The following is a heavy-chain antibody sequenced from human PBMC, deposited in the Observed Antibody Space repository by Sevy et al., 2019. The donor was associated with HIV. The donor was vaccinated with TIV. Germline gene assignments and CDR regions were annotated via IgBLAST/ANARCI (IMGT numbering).Heavy chain of an antibody. J-gene: IGHJ4*02. CDR3: ARFLKGDYTNYFDS. V-gene: IGHV2-5*02. D-gene: IGHD4-4*01. Sequence: SGPTLVNPAQTLTLTCSFSGFSLNTSGVGVGWIRLPPGKALEWLALIFWDDEKRYSPPLKNRLTITKDTSNNQVVLTMTNMDPVDTATYYCARFLKGDYTNYFDSWDQGSLVTVSS. CDR1: GFSLNTSGVG. CDR2: IFWDDEK.